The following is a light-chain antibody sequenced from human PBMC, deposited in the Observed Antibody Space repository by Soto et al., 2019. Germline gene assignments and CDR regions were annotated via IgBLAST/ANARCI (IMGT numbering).Light chain of an antibody. Sequence: EIVMTQSPATLSVSPGERATLSCRASQSIASNLAWYQQKPGQAPRLLIYGASNRATGIPDRFSGSGSGTDFTLTISRLEPEDFAVYYCQQYGSSPPGLTFGGGTKVDIK. CDR1: QSIASN. J-gene: IGKJ4*01. CDR3: QQYGSSPPGLT. V-gene: IGKV3-20*01. CDR2: GAS.